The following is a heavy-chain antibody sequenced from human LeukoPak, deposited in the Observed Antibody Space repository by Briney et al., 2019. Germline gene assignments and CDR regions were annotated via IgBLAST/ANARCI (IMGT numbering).Heavy chain of an antibody. CDR2: INPNSGGT. CDR3: ARDLYGNYYDSSGYYYGGYFDY. CDR1: GYTFTGYY. V-gene: IGHV1-2*04. Sequence: ASVKVSCKASGYTFTGYYMHWVRQAPGQGLEWMGWINPNSGGTNYAQKFQGWVIMTRDTSISTAYMELSRLRSDDTAVYYCARDLYGNYYDSSGYYYGGYFDYWGQGTLVTVSS. J-gene: IGHJ4*02. D-gene: IGHD3-22*01.